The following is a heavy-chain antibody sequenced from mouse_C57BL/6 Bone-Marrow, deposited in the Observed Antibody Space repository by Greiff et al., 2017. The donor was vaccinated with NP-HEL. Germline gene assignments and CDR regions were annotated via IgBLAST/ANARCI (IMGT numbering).Heavy chain of an antibody. J-gene: IGHJ2*01. V-gene: IGHV3-6*01. CDR2: ISYDGSN. CDR1: GYSITSGYY. Sequence: EVKLQESGPGLVKPSQSLSLTCSVTGYSITSGYYWNWIRQFPGNKLEWMGYISYDGSNNYNPSLKNRISITRDTSKNQFFLKLNSVTTEDTATYYCASGQGPHYFDYWGQGTTLTVSS. CDR3: ASGQGPHYFDY. D-gene: IGHD3-3*01.